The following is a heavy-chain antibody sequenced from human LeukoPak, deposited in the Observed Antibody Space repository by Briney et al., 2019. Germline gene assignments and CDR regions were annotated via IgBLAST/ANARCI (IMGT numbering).Heavy chain of an antibody. V-gene: IGHV1-2*02. CDR3: ARDSGSYPFDY. J-gene: IGHJ4*02. CDR1: GFTFTGYY. D-gene: IGHD1-26*01. Sequence: SVKVSCKPSGFTFTGYYMHWVRQAPGQGLEWMGWINPNSGGTNYAQKFQGRVIMTRDTSISTAYMELSRLRSDDTAVYCCARDSGSYPFDYWGQGTLVTVSS. CDR2: INPNSGGT.